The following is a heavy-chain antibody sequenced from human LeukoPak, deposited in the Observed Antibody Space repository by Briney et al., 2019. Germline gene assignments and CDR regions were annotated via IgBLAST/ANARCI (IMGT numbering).Heavy chain of an antibody. J-gene: IGHJ4*02. D-gene: IGHD3-22*01. CDR3: TRPHVDGGYYYHQY. CDR2: VIGSGKST. CDR1: GFTFNTYA. Sequence: PGGSLRLSCAASGFTFNTYAMSWVRQAPGKGLEWVSGVIGSGKSTFYADSVKGRFTISRDNSRNTLHLQMNSLRVEDTAVYYCTRPHVDGGYYYHQYWGQGTLVTVSS. V-gene: IGHV3-23*01.